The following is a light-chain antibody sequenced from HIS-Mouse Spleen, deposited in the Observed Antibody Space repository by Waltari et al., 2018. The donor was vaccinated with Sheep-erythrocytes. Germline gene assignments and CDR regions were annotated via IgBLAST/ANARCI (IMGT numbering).Light chain of an antibody. CDR2: EVS. CDR3: SSYAGSNNWV. J-gene: IGLJ3*02. CDR1: SSDVGGYNY. Sequence: QSALTQPPSASGSPGQSVTISCTGTSSDVGGYNYVSWYQQHPGKAPKLMIYEVSKRPSGVPVRFSGANPGNTASLTVSGLQAEDEADYYCSSYAGSNNWVFGGGTKLTVL. V-gene: IGLV2-8*01.